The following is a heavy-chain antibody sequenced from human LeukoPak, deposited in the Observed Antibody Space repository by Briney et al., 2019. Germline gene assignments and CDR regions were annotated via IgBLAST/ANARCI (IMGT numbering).Heavy chain of an antibody. CDR1: GFTFSSYA. V-gene: IGHV3-23*01. Sequence: GGSLRLSCAASGFTFSSYAMSWVRQAPGKGLEWVSAISGSGGSTYYADSVKGRFTISRDNSKNTLYLQMNSLRAEDTAVYHCAKGRRNCSSTSCYLDYWGQGTLVTVSS. CDR2: ISGSGGST. J-gene: IGHJ4*02. D-gene: IGHD2-2*01. CDR3: AKGRRNCSSTSCYLDY.